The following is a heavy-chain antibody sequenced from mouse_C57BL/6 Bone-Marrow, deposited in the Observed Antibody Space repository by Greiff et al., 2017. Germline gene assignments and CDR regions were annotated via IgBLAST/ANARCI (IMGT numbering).Heavy chain of an antibody. CDR1: GYTFTDYY. Sequence: EVQLQQSGPELVKPGASVKISCKASGYTFTDYYMNWVKQSHGKSLEWIGDINPNNGGTSYNQKFKGKATLTVDKSSSTAYMELRSLTSEDSAVYYCARSLQLGPNWYFDVWGTGTTVTVSS. CDR2: INPNNGGT. J-gene: IGHJ1*03. D-gene: IGHD4-1*02. V-gene: IGHV1-26*01. CDR3: ARSLQLGPNWYFDV.